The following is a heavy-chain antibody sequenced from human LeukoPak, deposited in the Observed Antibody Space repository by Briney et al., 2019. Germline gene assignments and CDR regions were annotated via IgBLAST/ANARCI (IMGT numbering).Heavy chain of an antibody. CDR2: INPHSGGT. CDR3: ARRNQLGSSFFDY. D-gene: IGHD7-27*01. V-gene: IGHV1-2*02. J-gene: IGHJ4*02. Sequence: ASVKVSCKASGYRFTDYFMHWVRQAPGQGLEWMGWINPHSGGTSYSQKFQDRVTMTRDTSLNTAYMELSRLRSDDAVVYYCARRNQLGSSFFDYWGQGTLVTVSS. CDR1: GYRFTDYF.